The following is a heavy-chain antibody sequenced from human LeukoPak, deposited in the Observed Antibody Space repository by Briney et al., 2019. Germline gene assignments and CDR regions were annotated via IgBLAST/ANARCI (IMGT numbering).Heavy chain of an antibody. J-gene: IGHJ4*02. CDR3: ARVRWLQPDY. Sequence: SETLSLTCSVSGGSISNYWGRIRQPPGKGLEWIGYIYYNGRTNSNPSLKSRVTISIDTSKNQFSLKLNSVTAADTAVYYCARVRWLQPDYWGQGTLVTVSS. D-gene: IGHD5-24*01. CDR2: IYYNGRT. V-gene: IGHV4-59*01. CDR1: GGSISNY.